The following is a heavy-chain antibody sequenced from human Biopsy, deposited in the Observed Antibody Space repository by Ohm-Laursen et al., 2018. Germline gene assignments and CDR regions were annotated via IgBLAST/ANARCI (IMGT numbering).Heavy chain of an antibody. Sequence: SVKVSCKTSTGTFDSYGVTWVRQAPGQGLEWMGRIIPILRTTTYAPKFQGRVTFTADKSSSTAYLELSSLRSDDTAVYYCAIDGNDFLTDYLKIDQWGQGTLVTVSS. J-gene: IGHJ4*02. CDR3: AIDGNDFLTDYLKIDQ. CDR2: IIPILRTT. V-gene: IGHV1-69*04. CDR1: TGTFDSYG. D-gene: IGHD3-9*01.